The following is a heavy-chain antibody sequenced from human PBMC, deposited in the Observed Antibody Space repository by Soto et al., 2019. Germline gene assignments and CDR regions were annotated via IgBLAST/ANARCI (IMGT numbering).Heavy chain of an antibody. Sequence: SETLSLTCTVSGGSISSYYWSWIRQPPGKGLEWIGYIYYSGSTNYNPSLKSRVTISVDTSKNQFSLELSSVTAADTAVYYCARDRGIYDSSGYYAFDIWGQGTMVTVSS. J-gene: IGHJ3*02. CDR2: IYYSGST. V-gene: IGHV4-59*01. CDR1: GGSISSYY. D-gene: IGHD3-22*01. CDR3: ARDRGIYDSSGYYAFDI.